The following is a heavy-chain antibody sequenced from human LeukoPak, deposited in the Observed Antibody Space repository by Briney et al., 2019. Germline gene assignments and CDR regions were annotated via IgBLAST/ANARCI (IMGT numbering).Heavy chain of an antibody. Sequence: SETLSLTCAVYGGSFSGYYWSWIRQPPGKGLEWIGEINHSGSTNYNPSLESRVTISVDTSKNQFSLKLSSVTAADTAVYYCARGLIRRRSLFDYWGQGTLVTVSS. D-gene: IGHD4-17*01. CDR2: INHSGST. CDR1: GGSFSGYY. J-gene: IGHJ4*02. V-gene: IGHV4-34*01. CDR3: ARGLIRRRSLFDY.